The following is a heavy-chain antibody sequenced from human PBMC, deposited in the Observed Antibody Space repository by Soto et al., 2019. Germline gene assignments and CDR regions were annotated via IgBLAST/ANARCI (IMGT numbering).Heavy chain of an antibody. CDR1: GYTFTSYD. J-gene: IGHJ3*02. CDR2: MNPNSGNT. V-gene: IGHV1-8*01. Sequence: ASVKVSCKASGYTFTSYDINWVRQATGQGLEWMGWMNPNSGNTGYAQKFQGRVTTTRNTSISTAYMELSSLRSEDTAVYYCARSFVQCPGIVPNAFDIWGQGTMVTVSS. CDR3: ARSFVQCPGIVPNAFDI. D-gene: IGHD2-15*01.